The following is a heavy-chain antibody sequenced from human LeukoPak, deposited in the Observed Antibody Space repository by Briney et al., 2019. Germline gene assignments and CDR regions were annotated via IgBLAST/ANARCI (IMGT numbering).Heavy chain of an antibody. CDR3: ARDLNPFSSGYYKDY. Sequence: ASVKVSCKASGYTFTSYGISWVRQAPGQGLEWMGCISAYNGNTNYAQKLQGRVTMTTDTSTSTAYMELRSLRSDDTAVYYCARDLNPFSSGYYKDYWGQGTLVTVSS. CDR1: GYTFTSYG. D-gene: IGHD3-22*01. V-gene: IGHV1-18*01. J-gene: IGHJ4*02. CDR2: ISAYNGNT.